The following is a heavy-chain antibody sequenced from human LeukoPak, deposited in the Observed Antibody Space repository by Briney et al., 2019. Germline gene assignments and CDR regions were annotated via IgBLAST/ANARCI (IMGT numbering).Heavy chain of an antibody. J-gene: IGHJ4*01. V-gene: IGHV5-51*01. CDR1: GYTFTRYW. CDR3: ARIEGSTFDY. Sequence: GKSLKISCKGSGYTFTRYWIGWVRQMPGKGQEWMGIIYPGDSASRYRPSLQGQVTISVDKSINTAYLQWSSLKASDTAIYYCARIEGSTFDYWGQGTLVTVSS. CDR2: IYPGDSAS.